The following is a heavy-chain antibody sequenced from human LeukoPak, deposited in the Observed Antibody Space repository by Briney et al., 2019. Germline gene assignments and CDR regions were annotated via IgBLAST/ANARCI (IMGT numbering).Heavy chain of an antibody. V-gene: IGHV3-30*02. D-gene: IGHD4-17*01. J-gene: IGHJ6*02. CDR1: GFTFSSYG. CDR2: IRYDGSNK. Sequence: PGGSLRLSRAASGFTFSSYGMHWVRQAPGKGLEWVAFIRYDGSNKYYADSVKGRFTISRDNSKNTLYLQMNSLRAEDTAVYYCAKVPTTVTFYYYYGMDVWGQGTTVTVSS. CDR3: AKVPTTVTFYYYYGMDV.